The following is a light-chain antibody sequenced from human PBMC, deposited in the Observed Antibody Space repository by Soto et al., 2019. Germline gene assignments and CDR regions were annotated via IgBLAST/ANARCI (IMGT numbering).Light chain of an antibody. V-gene: IGKV3-15*01. CDR3: QQYSNWPPIN. CDR2: DTS. CDR1: QSVSIH. Sequence: ETVMTPSPGTLSVSLVEIASLFFMSSQSVSIHLAWYQQKPGQAPRLLIYDTSTRATGIPARFSGSGSGTEFTLTISSLQSEDFAVYYCQQYSNWPPINCGQGTRREIK. J-gene: IGKJ5*01.